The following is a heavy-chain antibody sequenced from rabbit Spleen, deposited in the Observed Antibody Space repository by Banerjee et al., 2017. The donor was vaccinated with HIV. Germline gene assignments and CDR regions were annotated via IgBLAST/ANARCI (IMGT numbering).Heavy chain of an antibody. CDR2: IDAGSSGFT. V-gene: IGHV1S40*01. CDR1: GFSFSSSDY. D-gene: IGHD8-1*01. Sequence: QSLEESGGGLVQPEGSLALTCKASGFSFSSSDYICWVRQAPGKGLEWIACIDAGSSGFTYFASWAKGRFTCSKTSSTTVTLQMTSLTAADTATYFCARDSASSFSSYGMDLWGPGTLVTVS. J-gene: IGHJ6*01. CDR3: ARDSASSFSSYGMDL.